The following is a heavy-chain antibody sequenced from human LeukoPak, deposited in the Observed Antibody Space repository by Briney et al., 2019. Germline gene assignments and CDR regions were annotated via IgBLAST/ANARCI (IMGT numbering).Heavy chain of an antibody. CDR2: IIPIFGTA. Sequence: SVKVSCKASGGTFSSYAISWVRQAPGRGLERMGGIIPIFGTANYAQKFQGRVTITTDESTSTAYMELSSLRSEDTAVYYCASGYSSGWFAGDYYYYMDVWGKGTTVTVSS. CDR3: ASGYSSGWFAGDYYYYMDV. J-gene: IGHJ6*03. V-gene: IGHV1-69*05. D-gene: IGHD6-19*01. CDR1: GGTFSSYA.